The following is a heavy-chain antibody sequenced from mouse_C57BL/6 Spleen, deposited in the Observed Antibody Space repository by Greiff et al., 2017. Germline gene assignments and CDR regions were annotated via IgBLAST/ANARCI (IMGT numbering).Heavy chain of an antibody. Sequence: VQLQQSGAELVKPGASVKLSCKASGYTFTEYTIHWVKQRSGQGLEWIGWFYPGSGSIKYNEKFKDKATLTADKSSSTVYMELSRVTSEDSAVYFCARHEIDGYYEDYAMDYWGQGTSVTVSS. D-gene: IGHD2-3*01. CDR1: GYTFTEYT. J-gene: IGHJ4*01. V-gene: IGHV1-62-2*01. CDR3: ARHEIDGYYEDYAMDY. CDR2: FYPGSGSI.